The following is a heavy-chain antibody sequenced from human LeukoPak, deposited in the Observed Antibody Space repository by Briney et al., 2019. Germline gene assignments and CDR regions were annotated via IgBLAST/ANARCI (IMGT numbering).Heavy chain of an antibody. CDR1: GGSISSGSYY. Sequence: PSETLSLTCTVSGGSISSGSYYWSWIRQPAGKGLEWIGRIYTSGSTNYNPSLKSRVTISVDTSKNQFSLKLSSVTAADTAVYYCARVLSEYGDLDYWGQGTLVTVSS. CDR2: IYTSGST. CDR3: ARVLSEYGDLDY. D-gene: IGHD4-17*01. V-gene: IGHV4-61*02. J-gene: IGHJ4*02.